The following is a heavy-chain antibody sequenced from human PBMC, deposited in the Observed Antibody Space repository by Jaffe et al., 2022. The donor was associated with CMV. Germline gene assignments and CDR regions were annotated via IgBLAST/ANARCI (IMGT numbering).Heavy chain of an antibody. CDR3: ARWFATEDYDDSSGYADY. D-gene: IGHD3-22*01. CDR1: GYTFTGHQ. J-gene: IGHJ4*02. Sequence: QVQLVQSGAEVKKPGASMKVSCNPSGYTFTGHQIHWVRQAPGQGPEWMGWINPKSGGTNYAPKFQGRVTMTRDTSISTVYMELRRLRPDDTAVYYCARWFATEDYDDSSGYADYWGQGSLVTVSS. V-gene: IGHV1-2*02. CDR2: INPKSGGT.